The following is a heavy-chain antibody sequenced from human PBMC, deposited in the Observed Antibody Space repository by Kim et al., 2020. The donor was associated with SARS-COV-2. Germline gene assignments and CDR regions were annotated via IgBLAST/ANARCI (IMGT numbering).Heavy chain of an antibody. CDR1: GLTFRSYE. CDR2: ISGSGSGK. D-gene: IGHD3-22*01. J-gene: IGHJ3*02. CDR3: AREVVVSPDAFDI. Sequence: GGSLRLSCAASGLTFRSYEMNWVRQAPGKGLEWVSYISGSGSGKYYADSVKGRFTISRDNAKDSLYLQMNGLRADDTAVYYCAREVVVSPDAFDIWGQGTMVSVSS. V-gene: IGHV3-48*03.